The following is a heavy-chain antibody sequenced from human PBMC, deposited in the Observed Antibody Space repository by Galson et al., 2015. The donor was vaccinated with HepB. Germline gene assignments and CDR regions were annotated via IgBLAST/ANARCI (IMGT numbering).Heavy chain of an antibody. D-gene: IGHD2-8*01. Sequence: SLRLSCAASGFTFSSYGMHWVRQAPGKGLGWVAVISYDGSNKYYADSVKGRFTISRDNSNNTLYLQMNSLRAEDTAVYYCAKEGCTNGVCYYYFDYWGQGTLVTVSS. J-gene: IGHJ4*02. CDR2: ISYDGSNK. V-gene: IGHV3-30*18. CDR3: AKEGCTNGVCYYYFDY. CDR1: GFTFSSYG.